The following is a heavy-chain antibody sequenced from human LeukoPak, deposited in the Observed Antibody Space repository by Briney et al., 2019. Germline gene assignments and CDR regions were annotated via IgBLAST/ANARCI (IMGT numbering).Heavy chain of an antibody. J-gene: IGHJ1*01. CDR2: VYYIGST. V-gene: IGHV4-59*11. CDR3: AGDDMVRGVTRHCRH. CDR1: GDSINDHY. D-gene: IGHD3-10*01. Sequence: SETLSLTCTVSGDSINDHYWSWIRQTPGKGLEWIGYVYYIGSTNYNPSLNSRVTISQDTSKNQFSLKLSSVTAADTAIYYCAGDDMVRGVTRHCRHWGQGTLVTVAS.